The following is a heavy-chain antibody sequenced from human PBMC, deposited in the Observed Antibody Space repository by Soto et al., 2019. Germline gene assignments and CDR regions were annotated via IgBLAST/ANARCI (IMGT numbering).Heavy chain of an antibody. CDR3: AREIFAAACAATSAFDL. V-gene: IGHV1-8*01. J-gene: IGHJ4*02. CDR2: MNPNSGNT. D-gene: IGHD3-3*01. CDR1: GYTFTSYD. Sequence: GASVKVSCKASGYTFTSYDINWVRQATGQGLEWMGWMNPNSGNTGYAQKFQGRVTMTRNTSISTAYMELNSLRAEDTGRYFCAREIFAAACAATSAFDLWGQGTLVTVSS.